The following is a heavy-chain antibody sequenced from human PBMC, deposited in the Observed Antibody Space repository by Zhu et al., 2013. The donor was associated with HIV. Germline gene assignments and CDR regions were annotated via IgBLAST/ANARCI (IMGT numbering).Heavy chain of an antibody. CDR1: GGTFSSYA. D-gene: IGHD2-2*01. Sequence: QVQLVQSGAEVKKPGSSVKVSCKASGGTFSSYAISWVRQAPGQGLEWMGGIIPIFGTANYAQKFQGRVTITADESTSTAYMELSSLRSEDTAVYYCARGIHCSSTSCFPPYYYYYGMDVWGQGTTVTVSS. CDR2: IIPIFGTA. V-gene: IGHV1-69*01. CDR3: ARGIHCSSTSCFPPYYYYYGMDV. J-gene: IGHJ6*02.